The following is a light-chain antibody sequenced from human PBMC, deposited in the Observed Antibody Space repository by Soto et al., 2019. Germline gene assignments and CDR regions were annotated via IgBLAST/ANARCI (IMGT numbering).Light chain of an antibody. J-gene: IGKJ1*01. CDR3: QQDYNFPRS. V-gene: IGKV3D-7*01. CDR1: QSVSSSY. CDR2: GAS. Sequence: EIAMTQSPATLSLSPGERATLSCRASQSVSSSYLSWYQQKPGQAPRLLIYGASTRATGIPARFSGSGSGTDFTLTISSLQPEDFAVYYCQQDYNFPRSFGQGTKVEIK.